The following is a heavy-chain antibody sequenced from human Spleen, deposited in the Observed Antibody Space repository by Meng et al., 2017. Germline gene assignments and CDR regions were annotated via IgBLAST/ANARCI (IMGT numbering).Heavy chain of an antibody. CDR2: ISGSGDNR. D-gene: IGHD3-10*01. V-gene: IGHV3-23*01. Sequence: GGSLRLSCEASGFTFSSYGMNWVRQAPGKGLEWVSDISGSGDNRNYAASVKGRFTISRDNSRNTLYLQMNSLRADDTAVYYCAKLSALVRGQVDYWGQGTLVTVSS. CDR3: AKLSALVRGQVDY. CDR1: GFTFSSYG. J-gene: IGHJ4*02.